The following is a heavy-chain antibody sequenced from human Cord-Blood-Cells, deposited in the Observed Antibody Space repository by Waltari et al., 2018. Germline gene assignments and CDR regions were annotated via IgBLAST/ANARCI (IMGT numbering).Heavy chain of an antibody. J-gene: IGHJ3*02. D-gene: IGHD1-26*01. CDR3: ARDSSIVGATTAFDI. CDR1: GFTFSSSS. V-gene: IGHV3-21*01. CDR2: ISSRSSYI. Sequence: EVQLVESGGGLVKPGGSLRLSCAASGFTFSSSSMNWVRQAPGKGLEWVSSISSRSSYIYYADSVKGRFTISRDNAKNSLYLQMNSLRAEDTAVYYCARDSSIVGATTAFDIWGQGTMVTVSS.